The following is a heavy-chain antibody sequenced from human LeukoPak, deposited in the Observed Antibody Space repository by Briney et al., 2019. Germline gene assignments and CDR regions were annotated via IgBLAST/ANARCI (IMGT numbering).Heavy chain of an antibody. V-gene: IGHV3-13*01. CDR1: GFTFSKDD. D-gene: IGHD2-15*01. Sequence: GGSLRLSCAASGFTFSKDDFHWVRQAPGKGLERVAATGVTGDTYYADSVKGRFTISRGDAANSLYLQMRSLGAGDTALYYCTKEFCGSRAACAGGSYYDFWGRGALVTVSS. CDR2: TGVTGDT. CDR3: TKEFCGSRAACAGGSYYDF. J-gene: IGHJ2*01.